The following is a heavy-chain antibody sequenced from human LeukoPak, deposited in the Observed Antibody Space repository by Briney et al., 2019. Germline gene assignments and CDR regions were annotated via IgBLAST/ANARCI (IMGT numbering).Heavy chain of an antibody. J-gene: IGHJ4*02. Sequence: PSETLSLTCAVYGGSFSGHYWTWIRQPPEKGLEWIGEINHSGRTNSKLSLKSRVTISVDTSKNQFSLKLSSVTAADTAVYYCARQRAVAGTAQYYFDYWGQGTLVTVSS. D-gene: IGHD6-19*01. CDR3: ARQRAVAGTAQYYFDY. V-gene: IGHV4-34*01. CDR1: GGSFSGHY. CDR2: INHSGRT.